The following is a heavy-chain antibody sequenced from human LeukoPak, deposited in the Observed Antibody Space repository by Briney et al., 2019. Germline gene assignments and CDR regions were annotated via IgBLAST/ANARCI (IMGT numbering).Heavy chain of an antibody. Sequence: ASVKVSCKASGYTFTDYAIHWVRQAPGQRLEWMGWINAGNGNTKYSQKFQGRVTITRDTSASTAYMELSSLRSEDTAVYYCARTGTDAYCGGDCYSWGQGTLVTVSS. CDR2: INAGNGNT. V-gene: IGHV1-3*01. D-gene: IGHD2-21*02. J-gene: IGHJ5*02. CDR3: ARTGTDAYCGGDCYS. CDR1: GYTFTDYA.